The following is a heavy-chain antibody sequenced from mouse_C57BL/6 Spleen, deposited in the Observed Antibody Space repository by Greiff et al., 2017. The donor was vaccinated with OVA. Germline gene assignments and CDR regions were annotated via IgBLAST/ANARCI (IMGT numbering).Heavy chain of an antibody. V-gene: IGHV1-55*01. CDR2: IYPGSGST. CDR3: AREDDGYYALDY. D-gene: IGHD2-3*01. CDR1: GYTFPSYW. J-gene: IGHJ2*01. Sequence: VQLQQPGAELVKPGASVKMSCKASGYTFPSYWITWVKQRPGQGLEWIGDIYPGSGSTNYNEKFKSKATLTVDTSSSTAYMQLSSLTSEDSAVYYCAREDDGYYALDYWGQGTTLTVSS.